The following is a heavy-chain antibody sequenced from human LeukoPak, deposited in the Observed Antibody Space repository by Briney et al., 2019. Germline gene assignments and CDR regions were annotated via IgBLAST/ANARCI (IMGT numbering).Heavy chain of an antibody. CDR1: GYTFTSYY. J-gene: IGHJ6*03. Sequence: ASVKVSCKASGYTFTSYYIHWVRQAPGQGLEWMGLINPSGGSTNYAQKFQGRVTMTRDTSTSTVYMELSSLRSEDTAVYYCARGPRITMVRGGQWYYYMGVWGKGTTVTISS. D-gene: IGHD3-10*01. CDR2: INPSGGST. V-gene: IGHV1-46*01. CDR3: ARGPRITMVRGGQWYYYMGV.